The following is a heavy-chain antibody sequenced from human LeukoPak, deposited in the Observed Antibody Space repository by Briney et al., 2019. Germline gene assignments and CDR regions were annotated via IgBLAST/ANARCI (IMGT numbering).Heavy chain of an antibody. CDR3: AKRLHYGDCVPVGLDAFDI. Sequence: GRSLRLSCAASGFTFSSYGMHWVRQAPGKGLEWVAVISYDGSNKYYADSVKGRFTISRDNSKNTLYLQMNSLRAEDTAVYYCAKRLHYGDCVPVGLDAFDIWGQGTMVTVSS. J-gene: IGHJ3*02. D-gene: IGHD4-17*01. CDR1: GFTFSSYG. CDR2: ISYDGSNK. V-gene: IGHV3-30*18.